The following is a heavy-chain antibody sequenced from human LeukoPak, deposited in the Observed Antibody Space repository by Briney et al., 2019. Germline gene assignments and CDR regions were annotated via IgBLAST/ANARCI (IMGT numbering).Heavy chain of an antibody. D-gene: IGHD1/OR15-1a*01. CDR1: GFTFRSYE. J-gene: IGHJ4*02. Sequence: GGSLTLSCEDSGFTFRSYEMNWVRQAPGKGLEWIAYLSSSGSAFSYADSVKGRFTIARDNAKNTLYPQMNSLTTEDTAVYYCARDLIAGTTYWGQGTLVTVPS. CDR2: LSSSGSAF. CDR3: ARDLIAGTTY. V-gene: IGHV3-48*03.